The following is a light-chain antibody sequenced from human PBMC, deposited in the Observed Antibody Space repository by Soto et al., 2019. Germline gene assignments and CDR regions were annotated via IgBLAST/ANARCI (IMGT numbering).Light chain of an antibody. V-gene: IGKV1-5*03. CDR3: QHYNSYSEA. CDR2: KAS. Sequence: DIQMTQSPSTLSASVGDSVTLTCRASQSFSSWLAWYQHKPGRAPKVLIYKASTLEDGVPSRFSGGGSGTDFTLTISCLQSEDFATYYCQHYNSYSEAFGQGTKVDI. J-gene: IGKJ1*01. CDR1: QSFSSW.